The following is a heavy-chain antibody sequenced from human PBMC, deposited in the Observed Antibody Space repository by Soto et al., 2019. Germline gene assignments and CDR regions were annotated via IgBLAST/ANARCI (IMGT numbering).Heavy chain of an antibody. CDR3: ARDRAYYYDSSGYPRGYFDY. J-gene: IGHJ4*02. CDR2: IIPIFGTA. CDR1: VGTFSSYA. D-gene: IGHD3-22*01. V-gene: IGHV1-69*13. Sequence: SADKGPCTASVGTFSSYAISWVRPAPGQGLEWMGGIIPIFGTANYAQKFQGRVTITADESTSTAYMELSSLRSEDTAVYYCARDRAYYYDSSGYPRGYFDYWGQGTLVTVSS.